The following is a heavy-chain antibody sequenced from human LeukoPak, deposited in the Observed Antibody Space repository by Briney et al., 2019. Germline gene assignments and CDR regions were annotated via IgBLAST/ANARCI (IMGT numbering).Heavy chain of an antibody. CDR1: GGSFSGYY. D-gene: IGHD1-1*01. Sequence: ASETLSLTCAVYGGSFSGYYWSWLRQPPGKGLEWIGEINHSGSTNYNPSLKSRVTISVDTSKNQFSLKLSSVTAADTAVYYCARDGTTGTTPPAWGQGTLVTVSS. V-gene: IGHV4-34*01. CDR3: ARDGTTGTTPPA. J-gene: IGHJ5*02. CDR2: INHSGST.